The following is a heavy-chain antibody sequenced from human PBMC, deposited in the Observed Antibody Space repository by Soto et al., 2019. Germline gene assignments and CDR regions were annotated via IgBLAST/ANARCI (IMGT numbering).Heavy chain of an antibody. D-gene: IGHD3-9*01. Sequence: GGSLRLSCAASGFTFSSYAMSWVRQAPGKGLEWVSAISGSGGSTYYADSVKGRFTISRDNSKNTLYLQMNSLRAEDTAVYYCAKDRPRRLRYFDWLPPEGFDYWGQGTLVTVS. J-gene: IGHJ4*02. CDR3: AKDRPRRLRYFDWLPPEGFDY. CDR2: ISGSGGST. V-gene: IGHV3-23*01. CDR1: GFTFSSYA.